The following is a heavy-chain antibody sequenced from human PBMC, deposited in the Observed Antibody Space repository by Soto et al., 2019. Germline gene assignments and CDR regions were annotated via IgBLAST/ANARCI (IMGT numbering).Heavy chain of an antibody. Sequence: SETLSLTCAVSGGSISSGGYSWSWIRQPPGKGLEWIGYIYHSGSTYYNPSLKSRVTISVDTSKTQFSLRLSSVTAADTAIYYCAKTNRHYSSSWYYFDYWGQGTQVTVSS. D-gene: IGHD6-13*01. CDR2: IYHSGST. V-gene: IGHV4-30-2*05. CDR3: AKTNRHYSSSWYYFDY. J-gene: IGHJ4*02. CDR1: GGSISSGGYS.